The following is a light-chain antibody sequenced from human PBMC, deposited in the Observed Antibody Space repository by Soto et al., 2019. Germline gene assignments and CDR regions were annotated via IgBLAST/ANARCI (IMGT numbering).Light chain of an antibody. Sequence: QSVLTQPPSASGTPGQRVTISCSGSSSNIGSNYVYWYQQLPGTAPKLLIYSNNQRPSGVPDRFSGSKSGTSASLAISGLRSEDEADYYCAAWDESLSGPVFGGGTKVTVL. V-gene: IGLV1-47*02. CDR3: AAWDESLSGPV. CDR2: SNN. CDR1: SSNIGSNY. J-gene: IGLJ3*02.